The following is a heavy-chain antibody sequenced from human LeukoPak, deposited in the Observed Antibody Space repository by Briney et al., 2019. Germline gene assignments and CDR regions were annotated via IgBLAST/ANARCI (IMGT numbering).Heavy chain of an antibody. J-gene: IGHJ3*02. Sequence: SQTLSLTCTVSGGSISSGSYYWSWIRQPAGKGLEWIGRIYTSGSTNYNPSLKSRVTISVDTSKNQFSLKLSSVTAADTAVYYCARGGGDWSSHDTWGQGTMVTVSS. CDR3: ARGGGDWSSHDT. CDR2: IYTSGST. D-gene: IGHD2-21*02. CDR1: GGSISSGSYY. V-gene: IGHV4-61*02.